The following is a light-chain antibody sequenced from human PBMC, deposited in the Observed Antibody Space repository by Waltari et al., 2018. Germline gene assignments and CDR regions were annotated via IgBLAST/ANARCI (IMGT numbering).Light chain of an antibody. V-gene: IGKV3-20*01. CDR1: QSITKY. CDR3: QKYGSLPAT. CDR2: EAS. Sequence: EIMLTQSPGTLSLSPGESATLSCRASQSITKYLAWYQQKPGQAPRLLIYEASIRATGIPDRFSGSGYGTDFSLTISRLEPEDYAVYYCQKYGSLPATFGRGTKVEIK. J-gene: IGKJ1*01.